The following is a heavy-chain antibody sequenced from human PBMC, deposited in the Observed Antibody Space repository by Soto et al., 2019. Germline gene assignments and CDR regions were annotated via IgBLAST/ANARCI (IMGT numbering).Heavy chain of an antibody. CDR1: GFTFSVHY. CDR3: AAPSGPTEGNDAFDI. CDR2: SRNKANSYTT. D-gene: IGHD4-17*01. Sequence: PGGSLRLSCAASGFTFSVHYMDWVRQAPGKGLEWVGRSRNKANSYTTEYAASVKGRFTISRDDSKNSLYLQMNSLKTEDTAVYYCAAPSGPTEGNDAFDIWVQGTMVTVSS. J-gene: IGHJ3*02. V-gene: IGHV3-72*01.